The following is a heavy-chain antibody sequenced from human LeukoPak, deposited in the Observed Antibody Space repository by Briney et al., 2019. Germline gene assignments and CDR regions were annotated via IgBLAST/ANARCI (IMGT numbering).Heavy chain of an antibody. CDR3: ARPGPDTAMASVSWFDP. CDR1: GYTFTGYY. D-gene: IGHD5-18*01. V-gene: IGHV1-2*02. J-gene: IGHJ5*02. CDR2: INPNSGGT. Sequence: GASVKVSCKASGYTFTGYYMHWVRQAPGQGLEWMGWINPNSGGTNYAQKFQGRVTMTRDTSISTAYIELSRLRSDDTAVYYCARPGPDTAMASVSWFDPWGQGTLVTVSS.